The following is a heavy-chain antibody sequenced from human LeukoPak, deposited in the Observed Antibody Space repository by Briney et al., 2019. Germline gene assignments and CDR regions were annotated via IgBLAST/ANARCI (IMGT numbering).Heavy chain of an antibody. CDR1: GGSFSCYY. V-gene: IGHV4-34*01. Sequence: SETLSLTCAVYGGSFSCYYWSWIRQPPGKGLEWIGEINHSGSTNYNPSLKSRVTISVDTTKNQFSLKLSSVTAADTAVYYCARGLLRTLDYWGQGTLVTVSS. J-gene: IGHJ4*02. CDR2: INHSGST. D-gene: IGHD4-17*01. CDR3: ARGLLRTLDY.